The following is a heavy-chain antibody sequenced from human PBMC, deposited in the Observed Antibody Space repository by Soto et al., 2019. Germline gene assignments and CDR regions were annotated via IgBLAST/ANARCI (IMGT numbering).Heavy chain of an antibody. CDR3: ARNLEGSVRLVEWFSYMRFDP. D-gene: IGHD3-3*01. V-gene: IGHV4-34*01. Sequence: AETLSLTCDVRGASLTGYSWSWLRPPPGKCLEWIGEINCQGTTNYHPSLRTRVSMSVDTSKSQISLNMSSVTAADTALYFCARNLEGSVRLVEWFSYMRFDPWGPGTLVTVS. CDR2: INCQGTT. J-gene: IGHJ5*02. CDR1: GASLTGYS.